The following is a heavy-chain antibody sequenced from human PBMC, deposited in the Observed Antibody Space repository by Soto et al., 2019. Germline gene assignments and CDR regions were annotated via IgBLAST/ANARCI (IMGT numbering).Heavy chain of an antibody. CDR2: SNIGNGNT. J-gene: IGHJ5*02. V-gene: IGHV1-3*04. CDR1: GYTFTSYA. Sequence: QVQLVQSGAEVKKPGASVRVSCRTSGYTFTSYAIHWVRQAPGQGLEWMAWSNIGNGNTKYSQKFQVRVTVSRDTSASTAYMELSSLRSEDTAVYYCAREPLCCGVCYYHWLDPWGQGTLGNVSS. CDR3: AREPLCCGVCYYHWLDP. D-gene: IGHD2-21*02.